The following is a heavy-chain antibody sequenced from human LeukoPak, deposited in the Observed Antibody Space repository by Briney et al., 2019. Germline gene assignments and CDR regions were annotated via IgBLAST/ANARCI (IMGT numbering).Heavy chain of an antibody. Sequence: SETLSLTCTVSGGSISSYYWSWIRQPPGKGLEWIGYIYYSGSTNYNPSLKSRVIISVDTSKNQFSLKLSSVTAADTAVYYCARKGAKKDIVVVPAAKDAFDIWGQGTMVTVSS. D-gene: IGHD2-2*01. CDR1: GGSISSYY. CDR3: ARKGAKKDIVVVPAAKDAFDI. V-gene: IGHV4-59*01. J-gene: IGHJ3*02. CDR2: IYYSGST.